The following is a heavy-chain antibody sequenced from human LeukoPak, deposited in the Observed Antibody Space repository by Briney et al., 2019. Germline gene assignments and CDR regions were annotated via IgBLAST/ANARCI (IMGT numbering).Heavy chain of an antibody. J-gene: IGHJ3*02. CDR2: MNPNSGNT. Sequence: ASVKVSCKASGYTFTSYDINWVRQATGQGLEWMGWMNPNSGNTGYAQKFQGRVTMTRNTSISTAYMELSSLRSEDTAVYYCARYSSSGDAFDIWGQGTMVTVSS. CDR3: ARYSSSGDAFDI. CDR1: GYTFTSYD. D-gene: IGHD6-6*01. V-gene: IGHV1-8*01.